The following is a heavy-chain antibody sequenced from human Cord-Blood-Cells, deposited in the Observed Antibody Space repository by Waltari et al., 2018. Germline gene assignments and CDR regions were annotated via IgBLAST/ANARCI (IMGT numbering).Heavy chain of an antibody. CDR2: ISSSSSYI. J-gene: IGHJ4*02. Sequence: EVQLVESGGGLVKPGGSLRLSCAASGFTFSSYSMNRVRQAPGKGLEWGSSISSSSSYIYYADSVKGRCTISRDNAKDSLYLQMNSLRAEDTAVYYCARASRGDYFDYWGQGTLVTVSS. V-gene: IGHV3-21*01. D-gene: IGHD4-17*01. CDR3: ARASRGDYFDY. CDR1: GFTFSSYS.